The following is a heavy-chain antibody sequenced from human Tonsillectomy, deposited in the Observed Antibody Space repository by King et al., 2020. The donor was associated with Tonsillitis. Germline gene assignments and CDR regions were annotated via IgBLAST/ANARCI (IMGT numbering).Heavy chain of an antibody. J-gene: IGHJ3*01. V-gene: IGHV3-23*04. CDR2: ISGNSINT. D-gene: IGHD3-22*01. CDR1: GFTFRSYA. CDR3: AKDLEISSGYYYPGAFDF. Sequence: VQLVESGGGLVQPGGSLRLSCAASGFTFRSYAMSWVRQAPGKGLEWVSAISGNSINTYYADSVKGRFTISRDNSKNTVFLQINSLRAEDTAVYYCAKDLEISSGYYYPGAFDFWAKGQWSPSLQ.